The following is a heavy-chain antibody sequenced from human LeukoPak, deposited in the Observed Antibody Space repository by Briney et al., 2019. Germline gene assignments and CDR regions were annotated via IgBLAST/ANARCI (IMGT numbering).Heavy chain of an antibody. D-gene: IGHD5-24*01. V-gene: IGHV1-69*04. J-gene: IGHJ5*02. CDR1: GGTFSSYA. CDR3: ASEMATVP. CDR2: IIPILGIA. Sequence: SVTVSCKASGGTFSSYAISWVRQAPGQGLEWMGRIIPILGIANYAQKFQGRVTITADKSTSTAYMELSSVRSEDTAVDYCASEMATVPWGQGTLVTVSS.